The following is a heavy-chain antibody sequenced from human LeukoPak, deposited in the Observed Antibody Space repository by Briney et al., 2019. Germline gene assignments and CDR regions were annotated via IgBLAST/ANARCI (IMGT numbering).Heavy chain of an antibody. CDR2: IRSSPDGGTT. CDR3: SSTYYYDSSGYYYSRDH. D-gene: IGHD3-22*01. Sequence: GGSLRLSCTTSGFTFGDFAMTWFRQPPGKGLEWVSFIRSSPDGGTTQYAASVKGRFTISRDGHKGVAYLLMNSLKTEDTAVYYCSSTYYYDSSGYYYSRDHWGQGTLVTVSS. CDR1: GFTFGDFA. J-gene: IGHJ4*02. V-gene: IGHV3-49*01.